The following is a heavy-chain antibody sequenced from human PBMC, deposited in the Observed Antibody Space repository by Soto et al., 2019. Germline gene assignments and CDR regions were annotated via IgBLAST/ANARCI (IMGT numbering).Heavy chain of an antibody. V-gene: IGHV4-39*01. CDR3: ARIKRITIFEVVIQNWYDP. CDR1: GGSISSSSYY. J-gene: IGHJ5*02. CDR2: IYYSGST. Sequence: SETLSLTCTFSGGSISSSSYYWGWIRQPPGKGLEWIGSIYYSGSTYYNPSLKSRVTISVDTSKNQFSLKLSSVTAADTAVYYCARIKRITIFEVVIQNWYDPWGQGTLVTVSS. D-gene: IGHD3-3*01.